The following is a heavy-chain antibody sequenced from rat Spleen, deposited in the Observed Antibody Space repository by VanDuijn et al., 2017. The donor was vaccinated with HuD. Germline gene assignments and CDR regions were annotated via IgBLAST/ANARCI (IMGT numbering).Heavy chain of an antibody. CDR1: GFTFSDYA. V-gene: IGHV5-19*01. CDR2: ISPSGGST. CDR3: ATSPYYWYFDF. Sequence: EVQLVESGGGLVQPGNSLKLSCAASGFTFSDYAMAWVRQSQKKGLEWVASISPSGGSTYYRDSVKGRFTISRDHAKSTLYLQMDSLRSEDTATYYCATSPYYWYFDFWGPGTMVTVSS. J-gene: IGHJ1*01.